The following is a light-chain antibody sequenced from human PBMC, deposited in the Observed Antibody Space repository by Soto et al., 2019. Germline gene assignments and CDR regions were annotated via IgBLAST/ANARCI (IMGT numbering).Light chain of an antibody. Sequence: PGDRATLSCRASQSVNSNYLAWYQRKPGQAPRLLIYGASNRATDIPYRFSASGSGTDFTLTITRLEAEDFAVYYFQQYDSTPPTFGHGTKVEVK. J-gene: IGKJ1*01. V-gene: IGKV3-20*01. CDR3: QQYDSTPPT. CDR2: GAS. CDR1: QSVNSNY.